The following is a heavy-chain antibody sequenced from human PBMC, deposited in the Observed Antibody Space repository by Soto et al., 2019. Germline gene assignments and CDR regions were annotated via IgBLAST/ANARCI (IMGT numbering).Heavy chain of an antibody. V-gene: IGHV3-64D*08. CDR2: ISSNGGST. CDR3: VKAAIYDILTGYLRY. J-gene: IGHJ4*02. CDR1: GFTFSSYA. Sequence: GGSLRLSCSASGFTFSSYAMHWVRQAPGKGLEYVSAISSNGGSTYYADSVKGRFTISRDNSKNTLYLQMSSLRAEDTAVYYCVKAAIYDILTGYLRYWGQGTLVTVSS. D-gene: IGHD3-9*01.